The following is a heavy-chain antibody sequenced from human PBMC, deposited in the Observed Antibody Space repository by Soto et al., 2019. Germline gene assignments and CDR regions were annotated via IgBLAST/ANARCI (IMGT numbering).Heavy chain of an antibody. CDR1: GFTFSSYA. CDR2: ISYDGSNK. D-gene: IGHD2-2*02. CDR3: ARVRGVVVVPAAILSLDY. Sequence: QVQLVESGGGVVQPGRSLRLSCAASGFTFSSYAMHWVRQAPGKGLEWVAVISYDGSNKYYADSVKGRFTISRDNSKNTLYLQMNILRAEARAVYYCARVRGVVVVPAAILSLDYGGQGSLVTVSS. J-gene: IGHJ4*02. V-gene: IGHV3-30-3*01.